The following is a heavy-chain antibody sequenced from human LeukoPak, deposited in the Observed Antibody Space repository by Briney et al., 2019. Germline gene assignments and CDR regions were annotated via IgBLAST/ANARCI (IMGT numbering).Heavy chain of an antibody. CDR1: GGTFSSYA. V-gene: IGHV1-18*01. CDR2: ISAYNGNT. CDR3: VRDLGVDTSMIFFDF. D-gene: IGHD3/OR15-3a*01. J-gene: IGHJ4*02. Sequence: ASVKVSCKASGGTFSSYAISWVRQAPGQGLEWMGWISAYNGNTRSAQKFQGRVTMTTDTSTSTAYMELRSLRFDGTAVFYCVRDLGVDTSMIFFDFWGQGTLVTVSS.